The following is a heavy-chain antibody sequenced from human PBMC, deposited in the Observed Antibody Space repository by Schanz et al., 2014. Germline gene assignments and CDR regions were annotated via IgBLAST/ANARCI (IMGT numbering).Heavy chain of an antibody. CDR1: GYTFTGYY. CDR2: IDPRGAST. J-gene: IGHJ5*01. Sequence: QVQLLQSGAEVKKPGASVKVSCKASGYTFTGYYMHWVRQAPGQGLEWMGMIDPRGASTTYAQKFQGRLSLTGDMSTSTLYLELRSLTSEDTAVYYCARNYEWFESWGQGTLVTVSS. V-gene: IGHV1-46*03. D-gene: IGHD3-16*01. CDR3: ARNYEWFES.